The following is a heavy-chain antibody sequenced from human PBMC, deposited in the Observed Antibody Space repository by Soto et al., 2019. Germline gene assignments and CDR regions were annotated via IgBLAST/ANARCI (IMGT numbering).Heavy chain of an antibody. J-gene: IGHJ5*02. Sequence: SETLSLTCTVSGGSISSGDYYWSWIRQPPGKGLEWIGYIYYSGSTYYNPSLKSRVTISVDTSKNQFSLKLSSVTAADTAVYYCASSGYCTNGVCYTLFDPGAREPWSPSPQ. CDR3: ASSGYCTNGVCYTLFDP. CDR1: GGSISSGDYY. V-gene: IGHV4-30-4*01. D-gene: IGHD2-8*01. CDR2: IYYSGST.